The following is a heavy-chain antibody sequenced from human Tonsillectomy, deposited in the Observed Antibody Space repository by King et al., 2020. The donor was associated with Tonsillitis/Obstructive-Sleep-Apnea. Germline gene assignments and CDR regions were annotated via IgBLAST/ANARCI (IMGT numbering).Heavy chain of an antibody. J-gene: IGHJ4*02. CDR2: INNDGGYT. Sequence: VQLVESGGGLVQPGGSLRLSCSASGFTFSSYSMHWVRQAPGKGLEYVSGINNDGGYTPYAHSVKGRFSISSDNSKNTLDLQMNSLRVEDTALYYCVQSLSQGSAPNDCWGRGSLVTVAP. V-gene: IGHV3-64D*06. CDR1: GFTFSSYS. CDR3: VQSLSQGSAPNDC.